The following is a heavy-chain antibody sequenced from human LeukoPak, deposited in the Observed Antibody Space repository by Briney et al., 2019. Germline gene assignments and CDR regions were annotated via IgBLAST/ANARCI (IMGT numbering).Heavy chain of an antibody. V-gene: IGHV3-23*01. J-gene: IGHJ4*02. CDR3: ARARYNWNDGPFDY. CDR1: GFTFSSYA. D-gene: IGHD1-20*01. Sequence: PGGSLRLSCAASGFTFSSYAMSWVRQAPGKGLEWVSAISGSGGSTYYADSVKGRFTISRDNSKNTLYLQMNSLRAEDTAVYYCARARYNWNDGPFDYWGQGTLVTVSS. CDR2: ISGSGGST.